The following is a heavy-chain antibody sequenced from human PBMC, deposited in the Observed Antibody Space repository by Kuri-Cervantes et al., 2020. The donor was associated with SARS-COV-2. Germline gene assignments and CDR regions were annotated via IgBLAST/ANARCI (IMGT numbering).Heavy chain of an antibody. V-gene: IGHV4-39*01. CDR3: ARHDY. J-gene: IGHJ4*02. CDR2: IYYDGRT. CDR1: GGSISGGGYY. Sequence: GSLRLSCTVSGGSISGGGYYWGWIRQPPGKGLEFIGTIYYDGRTYYNTSLKSRVTISVDTSKNQFSPKLSSVTAADTAVYYCARHDYWGQGTLVTVSS.